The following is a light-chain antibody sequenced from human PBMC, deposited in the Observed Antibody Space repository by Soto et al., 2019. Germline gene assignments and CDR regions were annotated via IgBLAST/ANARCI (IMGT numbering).Light chain of an antibody. J-gene: IGKJ1*01. Sequence: DIVMTQSPDSLSVSRGERATINCKSSQSVLYSSNNKNYLAWYQQKPGQPPKLLIHWAATREPGVPDRFSGSGSRPDFTLTISSLQAEDVAVYYCQQYYDTRRTFGQGTKVEIK. CDR2: WAA. CDR3: QQYYDTRRT. CDR1: QSVLYSSNNKNY. V-gene: IGKV4-1*01.